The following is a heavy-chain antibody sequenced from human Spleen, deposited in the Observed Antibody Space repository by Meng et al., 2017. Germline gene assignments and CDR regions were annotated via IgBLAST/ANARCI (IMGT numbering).Heavy chain of an antibody. CDR3: AMGWAAAGTTRRAYYYYGIDV. CDR2: MNPNSGNT. Sequence: ASVKVSCKASGYTFTSYDINWVRQATGQGLEWMGWMNPNSGNTGYAQKFQGRVTMTRNTSISTAYMELNSLRSEDTAVYYCAMGWAAAGTTRRAYYYYGIDVWGQETTVTVSS. CDR1: GYTFTSYD. V-gene: IGHV1-8*01. D-gene: IGHD6-13*01. J-gene: IGHJ6*02.